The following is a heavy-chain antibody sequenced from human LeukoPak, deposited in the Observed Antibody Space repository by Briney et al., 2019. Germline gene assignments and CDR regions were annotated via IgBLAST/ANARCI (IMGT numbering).Heavy chain of an antibody. D-gene: IGHD2-2*01. J-gene: IGHJ6*02. V-gene: IGHV3-48*03. CDR3: ARERDCSSTSCYYYYGMDV. Sequence: GGSLRLSCAASGFTFSSYEMNWVRQAPGKGLEWVSYISSSGSTIYYADSVKGRFTISRDNAKNSLYLQMNSLRAEDTAVYYCARERDCSSTSCYYYYGMDVWAKGPRSPSP. CDR2: ISSSGSTI. CDR1: GFTFSSYE.